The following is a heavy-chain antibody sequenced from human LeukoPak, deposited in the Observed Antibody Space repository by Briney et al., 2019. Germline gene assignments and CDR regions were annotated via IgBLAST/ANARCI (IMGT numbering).Heavy chain of an antibody. D-gene: IGHD2-2*01. CDR3: AKGGAGYCSSTSCLYYFDY. CDR2: ISSSSSYI. Sequence: GGSLRLSCAASGFTFSSYSMNWVRQAPGKGLEWVSSISSSSSYIYYADSVKGRFTISRDNAKNSLYLQMNSLRAEDTAVYYCAKGGAGYCSSTSCLYYFDYWGQGTLVTVST. J-gene: IGHJ4*02. CDR1: GFTFSSYS. V-gene: IGHV3-21*04.